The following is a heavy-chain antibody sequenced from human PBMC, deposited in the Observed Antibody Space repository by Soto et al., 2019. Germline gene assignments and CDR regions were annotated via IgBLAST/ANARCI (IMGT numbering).Heavy chain of an antibody. V-gene: IGHV3-30-3*01. CDR3: GRCSSTSCHLGSNY. CDR1: GFTFSSYA. Sequence: GGSLRLSCAASGFTFSSYAMNWVRQAPGKGLEWVALISYDGSNKYYADAVEGRFTISRDSSKNTLYLQMNSLRAADTAVYYCGRCSSTSCHLGSNYWGQGTLVTVSS. J-gene: IGHJ4*02. CDR2: ISYDGSNK. D-gene: IGHD2-2*01.